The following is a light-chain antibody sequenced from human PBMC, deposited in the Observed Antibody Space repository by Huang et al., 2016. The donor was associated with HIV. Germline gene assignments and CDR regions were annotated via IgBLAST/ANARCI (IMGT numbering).Light chain of an antibody. V-gene: IGKV3-11*01. CDR2: DAS. J-gene: IGKJ1*01. Sequence: EIVLTQSPATLSLSPGERATLSCRASQSVSSYLAWYQQKPGQAPRLLIDDASNRATCIPARFSGSGSGTDFTLTISSLEPEDFSVYYCQQRSNWPPMTFGQGTKVEIK. CDR1: QSVSSY. CDR3: QQRSNWPPMT.